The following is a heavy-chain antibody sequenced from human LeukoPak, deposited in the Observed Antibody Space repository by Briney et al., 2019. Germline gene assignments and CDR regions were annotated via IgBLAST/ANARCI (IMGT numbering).Heavy chain of an antibody. V-gene: IGHV3-7*04. D-gene: IGHD3-9*01. CDR1: GFTFNSYW. J-gene: IGHJ4*02. Sequence: GGSLRLSCAASGFTFNSYWMSWVRQAPGKGLEWVANIKQDGSEKYYVDSVKGRFTISRDNAKNSLYLQMNSLRAEDTAVYYCARALRYFDWLLLGNPYYFDYWGQGTLVTVSS. CDR3: ARALRYFDWLLLGNPYYFDY. CDR2: IKQDGSEK.